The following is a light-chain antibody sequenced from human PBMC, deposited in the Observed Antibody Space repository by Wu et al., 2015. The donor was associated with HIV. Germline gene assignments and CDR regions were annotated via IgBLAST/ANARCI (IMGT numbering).Light chain of an antibody. Sequence: EIVLTQSPATLSLSPGERATLSCRASQSISSSYLAWYQQKPGQSPRLLIYGASSRATGIPDRFSGSGSGTDFTLTISRLEPEDFAVYYCQHYGSSIFTFGPGTKVDIK. CDR3: QHYGSSIFT. CDR2: GAS. V-gene: IGKV3-20*01. J-gene: IGKJ3*01. CDR1: QSISSSY.